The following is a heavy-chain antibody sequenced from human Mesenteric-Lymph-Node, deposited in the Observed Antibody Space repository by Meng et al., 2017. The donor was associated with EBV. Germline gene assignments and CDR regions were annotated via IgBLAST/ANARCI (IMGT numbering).Heavy chain of an antibody. CDR2: MNPNSGAT. CDR1: GYTFTSYD. V-gene: IGHV1-8*01. J-gene: IGHJ4*02. CDR3: SRDSIYNGQDS. Sequence: QVQLVQSGAEVKKPGAYVKVSCKASGYTFTSYDINWVRQATGQGLEWMGWMNPNSGATGSTQKFQGRVTMTRNTSISTAYMELNSLTSEDTAVYYCSRDSIYNGQDSWGQGTLVTVSS. D-gene: IGHD5-24*01.